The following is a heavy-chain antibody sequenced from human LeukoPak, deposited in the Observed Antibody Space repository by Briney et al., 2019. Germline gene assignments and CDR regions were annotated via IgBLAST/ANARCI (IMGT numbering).Heavy chain of an antibody. CDR2: INPNSGGT. J-gene: IGHJ5*02. D-gene: IGHD2-2*01. V-gene: IGHV1-2*02. Sequence: GASVKVSCKASGYTITGYYMHWVREAPGQGLEWMGWINPNSGGTNYAQKFQGRVTMTRDTSISTAYMELSRLRSDDTAVYYCARGLGAVPAAPYNWFDPWGQGTLVTVSS. CDR3: ARGLGAVPAAPYNWFDP. CDR1: GYTITGYY.